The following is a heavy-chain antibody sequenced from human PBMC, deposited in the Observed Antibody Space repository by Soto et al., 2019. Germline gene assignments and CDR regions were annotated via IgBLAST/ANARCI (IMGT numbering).Heavy chain of an antibody. D-gene: IGHD4-4*01. CDR1: GGSISSGGYY. Sequence: SETLSLTCTVSGGSISSGGYYWSWIRQHPGKGLEWIGYIYYSGSTYYNPSLKSRVTISVDTSKNQFSLKLSSVTAADTAVYYCARFQGNPASNWFDPWGQGTLVT. V-gene: IGHV4-31*03. CDR3: ARFQGNPASNWFDP. CDR2: IYYSGST. J-gene: IGHJ5*02.